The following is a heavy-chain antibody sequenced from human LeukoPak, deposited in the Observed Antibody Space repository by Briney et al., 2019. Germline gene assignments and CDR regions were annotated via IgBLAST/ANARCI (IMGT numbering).Heavy chain of an antibody. CDR3: ARSPTSRYYYDSSGETFDY. Sequence: SETLSLTCTVSGDSISSYYWSWIRQPPGKGLEWIGNIYYRGSTNYNPSLKSRVTIPVDTSKIQVSLKLNSVTAADTAVYYCARSPTSRYYYDSSGETFDYWGQGTLVTVSS. CDR2: IYYRGST. CDR1: GDSISSYY. D-gene: IGHD3-22*01. V-gene: IGHV4-59*01. J-gene: IGHJ4*02.